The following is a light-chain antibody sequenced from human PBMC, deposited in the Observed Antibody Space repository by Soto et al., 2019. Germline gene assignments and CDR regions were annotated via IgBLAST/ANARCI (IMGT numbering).Light chain of an antibody. V-gene: IGKV1-39*01. CDR1: QSINSN. CDR2: AAS. Sequence: DIQMTQSPSSLSASVGDRVTITCRVSQSINSNLNWYQQKPGKAPNLLIYAASSLQSGVPSRFSGGGSGTDFTLTIGSLQPEDFATYYCQQSHTIPWTFGQGTTVEIK. CDR3: QQSHTIPWT. J-gene: IGKJ1*01.